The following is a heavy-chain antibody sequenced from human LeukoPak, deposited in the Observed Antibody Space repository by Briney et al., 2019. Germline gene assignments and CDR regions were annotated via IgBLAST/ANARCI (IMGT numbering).Heavy chain of an antibody. CDR1: GFTFSTYG. CDR2: ISGSGGST. V-gene: IGHV3-23*01. CDR3: AKDRLGAMMYFDF. Sequence: GGSLRLSCEASGFTFSTYGMSWVRQAPRKGLEWVSAISGSGGSTYYADSVKGRVTISRDNSKNTLYLQVNSLRVEDTAVYYCAKDRLGAMMYFDFWGQGTLVTVSS. D-gene: IGHD1-26*01. J-gene: IGHJ4*02.